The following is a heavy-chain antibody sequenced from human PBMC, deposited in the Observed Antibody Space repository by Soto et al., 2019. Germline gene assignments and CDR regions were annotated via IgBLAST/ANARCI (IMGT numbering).Heavy chain of an antibody. D-gene: IGHD5-18*01. CDR3: AKVNTAIDAFDI. CDR1: GFTFDDYA. CDR2: ISWNSGSI. V-gene: IGHV3-9*01. Sequence: GGSLRLSCAASGFTFDDYAMHWVRQAPGKGLEWVSGISWNSGSIGYADSVKGRFTISRDNAKNSLYLQMNSLRADDTALYYCAKVNTAIDAFDIWGQGTMVTVSS. J-gene: IGHJ3*02.